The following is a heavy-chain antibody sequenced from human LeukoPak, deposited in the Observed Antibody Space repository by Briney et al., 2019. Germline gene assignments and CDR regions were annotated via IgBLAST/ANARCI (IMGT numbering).Heavy chain of an antibody. Sequence: ASVKVSCQASGGTFSSYAISRVRQAPGQGPEWMGRIIPILGIANYAQKFQGRVTMTTDTSTSTAYMELRSLRSDDTAVYYCARGGPYGSGNDAFDIWGQGTMVTVSS. CDR3: ARGGPYGSGNDAFDI. CDR2: IIPILGIA. D-gene: IGHD3-10*01. V-gene: IGHV1-69*04. CDR1: GGTFSSYA. J-gene: IGHJ3*02.